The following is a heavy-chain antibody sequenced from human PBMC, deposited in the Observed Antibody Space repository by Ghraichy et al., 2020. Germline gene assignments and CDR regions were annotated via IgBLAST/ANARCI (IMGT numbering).Heavy chain of an antibody. D-gene: IGHD2-2*01. Sequence: GGSLRLSCAASGFTFSSNYMSWVRQAPGKGLEWVSVIYSGGSTYYADSVKGRFTISRDNSKNTLYLQMNSLRAEDTAVYYCAKELRVPAAIPYSYYCGMDGWGQGTTVTVSS. V-gene: IGHV3-53*01. CDR1: GFTFSSNY. CDR3: AKELRVPAAIPYSYYCGMDG. J-gene: IGHJ6*02. CDR2: IYSGGST.